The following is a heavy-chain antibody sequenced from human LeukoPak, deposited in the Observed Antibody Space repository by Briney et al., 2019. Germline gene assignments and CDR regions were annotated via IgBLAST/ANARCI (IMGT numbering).Heavy chain of an antibody. V-gene: IGHV1-8*03. CDR2: MNPNSGNT. Sequence: GASVKVSCKASGYTFTSYDINWVRQATGQGLEWMGRMNPNSGNTGYAQKFQGRVTITRNTSISTAYMELSSLRSDDTAVYYCAREGCSGGSCWGYWGQGTLVTVSS. CDR3: AREGCSGGSCWGY. CDR1: GYTFTSYD. J-gene: IGHJ4*02. D-gene: IGHD2-15*01.